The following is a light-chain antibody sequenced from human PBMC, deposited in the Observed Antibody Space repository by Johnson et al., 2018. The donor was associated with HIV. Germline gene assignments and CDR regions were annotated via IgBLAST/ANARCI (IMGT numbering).Light chain of an antibody. Sequence: QFVLTQPPSVSAAPGQKVTISCSGNNSNIGNNYVSWYQHLPGTAPKLLIYDNNKRPSGIPDRFSASKSGTSATLGITGLQTEDVADYYCGTWDSSLSGGLYVFGTGTRFTVL. CDR3: GTWDSSLSGGLYV. V-gene: IGLV1-51*01. J-gene: IGLJ1*01. CDR1: NSNIGNNY. CDR2: DNN.